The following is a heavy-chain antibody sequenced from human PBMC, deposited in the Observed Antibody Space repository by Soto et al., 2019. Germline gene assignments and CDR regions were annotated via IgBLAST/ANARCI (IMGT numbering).Heavy chain of an antibody. CDR1: GFTFSSYR. CDR2: ISRGSGIM. V-gene: IGHV3-48*01. CDR3: ARENYDSMDV. Sequence: GGSLRLSCAASGFTFSSYRMYWVRQAPGKGLESISYISRGSGIMYYADTVKGRFTISRDNAKNSLFLQMNSLRAEDTAVYYCARENYDSMDVWGKGTTVTVSS. J-gene: IGHJ6*03. D-gene: IGHD3-3*01.